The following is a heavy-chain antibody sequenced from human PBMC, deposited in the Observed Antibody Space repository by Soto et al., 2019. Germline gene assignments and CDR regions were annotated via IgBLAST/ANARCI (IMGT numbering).Heavy chain of an antibody. CDR3: ARLDYGYYVLFDY. J-gene: IGHJ4*02. D-gene: IGHD3-10*02. Sequence: QVQLVQSGAEVKKSGASVKVSCKASGYTFTSHDINWVRQATGQGLEWMGWMNPNSGNTGYAQKFKGRVTMTSNTSTSGADIELSSLRSEGTAVYYCARLDYGYYVLFDYWGQGTLVTVSS. CDR2: MNPNSGNT. V-gene: IGHV1-8*01. CDR1: GYTFTSHD.